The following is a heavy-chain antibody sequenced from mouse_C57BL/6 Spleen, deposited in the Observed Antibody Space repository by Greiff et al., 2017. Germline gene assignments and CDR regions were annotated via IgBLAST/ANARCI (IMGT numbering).Heavy chain of an antibody. CDR3: ARHYGSSSDYFDY. J-gene: IGHJ2*01. Sequence: QVQLKESGPELVKPGASVKISCKASGYTFTDYYINWVKQRPGQGLEWIGWIFPGSGSTYYNEKFKGKATLTVDKSSSTAYMLLSSLTSEDSAVYFCARHYGSSSDYFDYWGQGTTLTVSS. V-gene: IGHV1-75*01. CDR1: GYTFTDYY. D-gene: IGHD1-1*01. CDR2: IFPGSGST.